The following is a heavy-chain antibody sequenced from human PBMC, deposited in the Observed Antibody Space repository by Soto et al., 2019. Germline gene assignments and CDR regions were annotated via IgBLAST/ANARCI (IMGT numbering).Heavy chain of an antibody. J-gene: IGHJ4*02. CDR3: ARMSKDGDYYFDY. CDR1: GGSFSGYY. D-gene: IGHD4-17*01. CDR2: INHSGST. Sequence: ETLSLTCAVYGGSFSGYYWSWIRQPPGKGLEWIGEINHSGSTYYNPSLKSRVTISVDTSKNQFSLKLSSVTAADTAVYYCARMSKDGDYYFDYWGQGTLVTVSS. V-gene: IGHV4-34*01.